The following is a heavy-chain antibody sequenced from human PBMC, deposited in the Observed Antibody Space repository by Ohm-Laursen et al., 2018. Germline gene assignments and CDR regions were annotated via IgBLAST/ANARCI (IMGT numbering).Heavy chain of an antibody. V-gene: IGHV4-61*01. Sequence: TLSLTCTISGDSVHSGYYHWNWIRQPPGRGLEWIGHIYYSGSTNYNPSLKSRVTISVDTSKNQISLKLTSVTAADTAVYYCARHPDYRSDRWFDPWGQGTLVSVSS. CDR2: IYYSGST. J-gene: IGHJ5*02. D-gene: IGHD6-25*01. CDR1: GDSVHSGYYH. CDR3: ARHPDYRSDRWFDP.